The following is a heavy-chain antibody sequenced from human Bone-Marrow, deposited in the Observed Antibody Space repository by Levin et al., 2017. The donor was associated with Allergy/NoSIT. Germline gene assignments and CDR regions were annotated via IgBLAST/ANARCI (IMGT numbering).Heavy chain of an antibody. CDR3: AKGGDYSNYVVDDY. CDR1: GFTFSSYA. V-gene: IGHV3-23*01. J-gene: IGHJ4*02. D-gene: IGHD4-11*01. CDR2: ISGSGGST. Sequence: ASVKVSCAASGFTFSSYAMSWVRQAPGKGLEWVSAISGSGGSTYYADSVKGRFTISRDNSKNTLYLQMNSLRAEDTAVYYCAKGGDYSNYVVDDYWGQGTLVTVSS.